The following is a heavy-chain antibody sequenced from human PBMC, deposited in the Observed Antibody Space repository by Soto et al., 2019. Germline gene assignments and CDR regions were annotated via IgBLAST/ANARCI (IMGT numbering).Heavy chain of an antibody. J-gene: IGHJ4*02. V-gene: IGHV1-3*01. Sequence: QVLLVQSGAEVKKPGVSVNVSCKASGYTFTSYAIHWVRLAPGQRPEWMGWINGGDGSTKYSPKFQGRVTITRDTSANIAYMALSSLRSEDTAVYYCATGPRREYWGQGSLVTVSS. CDR2: INGGDGST. CDR1: GYTFTSYA. CDR3: ATGPRREY.